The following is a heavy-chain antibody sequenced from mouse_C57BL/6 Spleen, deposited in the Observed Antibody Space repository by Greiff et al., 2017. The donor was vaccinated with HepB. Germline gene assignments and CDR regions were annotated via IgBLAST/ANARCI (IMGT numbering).Heavy chain of an antibody. CDR3: TRRANWDYFDY. Sequence: VHVKQSGTVLARPGASVKMSCKTSGYTFTSYWMHWVKQRPGQGVEWIGAIYPGNSDTSYNQKFKGKAKLTAVTSASTAYMELSSLTNEDSAVYYCTRRANWDYFDYWGQGTTLTVSS. CDR1: GYTFTSYW. D-gene: IGHD4-1*01. J-gene: IGHJ2*01. CDR2: IYPGNSDT. V-gene: IGHV1-5*01.